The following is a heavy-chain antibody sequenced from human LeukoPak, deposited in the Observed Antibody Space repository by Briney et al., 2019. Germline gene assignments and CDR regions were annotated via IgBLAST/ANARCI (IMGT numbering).Heavy chain of an antibody. V-gene: IGHV3-30-3*01. CDR2: ISYDGSNK. J-gene: IGHJ3*02. D-gene: IGHD3-10*01. CDR1: GLTFSSCA. Sequence: RTGGSLRLSCAASGLTFSSCAMHWVSQAPGKGLEWVAVISYDGSNKYYADSVKGRFTISRDNAKNSLYLQMNTLRAEDTAVYYCARAREITLVRGALNAFDIWGQGTMVTVSS. CDR3: ARAREITLVRGALNAFDI.